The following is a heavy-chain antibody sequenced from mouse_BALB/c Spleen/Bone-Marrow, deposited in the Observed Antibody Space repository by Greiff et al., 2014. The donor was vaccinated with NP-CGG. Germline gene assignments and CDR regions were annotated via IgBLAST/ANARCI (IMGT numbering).Heavy chain of an antibody. CDR3: TTLGD. D-gene: IGHD4-1*01. Sequence: SGAELVKPGASVKLSCKASGYTFTSYWMHWVKQRPGQGLEWIGEIDPSNGRANYNEKFKSKATLTVDKSSSTAYMQLSRLTSEDSAIYYCTTLGDWGQGTLVTVSP. J-gene: IGHJ3*01. CDR1: GYTFTSYW. CDR2: IDPSNGRA. V-gene: IGHV1S81*02.